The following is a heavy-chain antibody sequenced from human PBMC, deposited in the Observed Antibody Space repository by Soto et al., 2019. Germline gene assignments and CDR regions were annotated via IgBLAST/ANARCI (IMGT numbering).Heavy chain of an antibody. Sequence: ASVKVSCKASGYTFTSYGISWVRQAPGQGLEWMGWISAYNGNTNYAQKLQGRVTMTTDTSTSTAYMELRSLRSDDTAVYYCARDSLVYYGSGSYPYYFDYWGQGTLVTVSS. CDR2: ISAYNGNT. V-gene: IGHV1-18*01. D-gene: IGHD3-10*01. J-gene: IGHJ4*02. CDR1: GYTFTSYG. CDR3: ARDSLVYYGSGSYPYYFDY.